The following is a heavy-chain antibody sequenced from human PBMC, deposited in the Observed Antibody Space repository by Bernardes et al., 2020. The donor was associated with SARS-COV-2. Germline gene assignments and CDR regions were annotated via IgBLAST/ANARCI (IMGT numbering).Heavy chain of an antibody. J-gene: IGHJ4*02. Sequence: VSGLRSSNNKIYYADSVKGRFTISRDNAKNSLYLQMNSLRAEDTAVYYCASLDVPSDIVVGSWGQG. D-gene: IGHD2-21*01. CDR2: LRSSNNKI. V-gene: IGHV3-21*01. CDR3: ASLDVPSDIVVGS.